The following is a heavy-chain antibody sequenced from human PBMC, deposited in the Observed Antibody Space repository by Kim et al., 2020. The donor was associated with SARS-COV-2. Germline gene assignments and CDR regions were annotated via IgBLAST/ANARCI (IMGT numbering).Heavy chain of an antibody. CDR3: ARDFYGSGSYYNEYYFDY. D-gene: IGHD3-10*01. V-gene: IGHV4-39*07. Sequence: SLKSRVTISVDTSKNQFSLKLSSVTAADTAVYYCARDFYGSGSYYNEYYFDYWGQGTLVTVSS. J-gene: IGHJ4*02.